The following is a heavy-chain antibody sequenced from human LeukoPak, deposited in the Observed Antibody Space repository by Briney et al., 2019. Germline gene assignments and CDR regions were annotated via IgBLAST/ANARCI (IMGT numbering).Heavy chain of an antibody. V-gene: IGHV3-30*18. J-gene: IGHJ4*02. Sequence: GGSLRLSCAASGFTFSSYGMHWVRQAPGKGLEWVAVISYDGSNKYYADSVKGRFTISRDNSKNSLYLQMNSLRAEDTALYYCAKDNSYDILTGNFDYWGQGTLVTVSS. D-gene: IGHD3-9*01. CDR1: GFTFSSYG. CDR3: AKDNSYDILTGNFDY. CDR2: ISYDGSNK.